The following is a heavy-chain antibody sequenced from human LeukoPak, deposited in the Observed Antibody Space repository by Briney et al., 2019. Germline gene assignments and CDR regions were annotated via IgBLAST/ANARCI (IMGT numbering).Heavy chain of an antibody. J-gene: IGHJ4*02. CDR2: IVVGSGNT. Sequence: SVKVSCKASGFTFTSSAMQWVRQARGQRLEWIGWIVVGSGNTNYAQKFQERVTITRDMSTSTAYMELSSLRSEDTAVYYCAARSRDYYGSGSPYYFDYWGQGTLVTVSS. D-gene: IGHD3-10*01. CDR1: GFTFTSSA. V-gene: IGHV1-58*02. CDR3: AARSRDYYGSGSPYYFDY.